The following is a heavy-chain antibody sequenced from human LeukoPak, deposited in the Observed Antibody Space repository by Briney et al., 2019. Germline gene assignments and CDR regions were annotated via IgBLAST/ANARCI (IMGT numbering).Heavy chain of an antibody. CDR3: VRGGWELDY. D-gene: IGHD1-26*01. CDR2: IKEDGTEE. CDR1: GFTFKYFW. V-gene: IGHV3-7*01. J-gene: IGHJ4*02. Sequence: GGSLRLSCAASGFTFKYFWMSWVRQAPGKGLEWVAHIKEDGTEEYYVDSVKGRFTISRDDAKSSLYLQMNSLPVEDTALYYCVRGGWELDYWGQGTLVTVSS.